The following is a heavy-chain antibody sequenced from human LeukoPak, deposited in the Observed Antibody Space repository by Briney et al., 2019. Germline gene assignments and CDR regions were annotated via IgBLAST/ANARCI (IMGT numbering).Heavy chain of an antibody. D-gene: IGHD5-18*01. V-gene: IGHV4-31*11. CDR2: IYYSGST. J-gene: IGHJ4*02. CDR3: ASLDTAMVKVDS. Sequence: SETLSLTCAVYGGSFSGYYWSWIRQHPGKGLEWIGYIYYSGSTYYNPSLKSRVTISADTSRNQFSLKLTSVTAADTAVYYCASLDTAMVKVDSWGQGTLVTVSS. CDR1: GGSFSGYY.